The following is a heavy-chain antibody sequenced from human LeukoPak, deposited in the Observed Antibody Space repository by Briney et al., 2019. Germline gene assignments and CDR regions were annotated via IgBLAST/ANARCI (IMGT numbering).Heavy chain of an antibody. Sequence: SATLSLTCAVYGGSFSGYYWSWIHQPPGKGLEWIGEINHSGSTNYNPSLKSRVTISVDTSKNQFSLKLSSVTAADTAVYYCARVGGSGSQYYYYYYMDVWGKGTTVTISS. CDR2: INHSGST. CDR1: GGSFSGYY. D-gene: IGHD3-10*01. J-gene: IGHJ6*03. CDR3: ARVGGSGSQYYYYYYMDV. V-gene: IGHV4-34*01.